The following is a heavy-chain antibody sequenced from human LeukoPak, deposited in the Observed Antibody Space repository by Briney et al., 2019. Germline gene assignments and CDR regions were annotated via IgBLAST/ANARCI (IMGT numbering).Heavy chain of an antibody. CDR3: ARVGAPSGSYPDYYFDY. CDR2: ISSSSSTI. J-gene: IGHJ4*02. Sequence: GGSLRLSCAASGFTFSSYSMNWVRQAPGKGLEWVSYISSSSSTIYYADSVKGRFTISRDNAKNSLYLQMNSLRAEDTAVYYCARVGAPSGSYPDYYFDYWGQGTLVTVSS. CDR1: GFTFSSYS. V-gene: IGHV3-48*04. D-gene: IGHD1-26*01.